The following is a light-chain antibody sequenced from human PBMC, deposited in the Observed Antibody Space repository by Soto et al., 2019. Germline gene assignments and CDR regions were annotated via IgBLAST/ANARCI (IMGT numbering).Light chain of an antibody. J-gene: IGKJ4*01. Sequence: ELVMTQSPATLSVAPGERATLSCRASQSISTFLAWYQQKPGQAPRLLIYGASTRATGIPARFSGSGSGTDFTLTITSLEPEDFAVYFCQQRTDWPLTFGGGTKVDIK. CDR2: GAS. V-gene: IGKV3-11*01. CDR1: QSISTF. CDR3: QQRTDWPLT.